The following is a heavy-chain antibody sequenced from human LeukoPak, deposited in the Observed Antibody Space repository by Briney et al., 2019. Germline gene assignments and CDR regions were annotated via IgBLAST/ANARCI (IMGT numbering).Heavy chain of an antibody. Sequence: GGSLRLSCAASGFTFSSYGMHWVRQAPGKGLEWVAVISYDGSNKYYADSVKGRFTISRDNSKNTLHLQMSSLRAEDTAVYYCAKDSRPAVASYYYYGMDVWGQGTTVTVSS. J-gene: IGHJ6*02. D-gene: IGHD6-19*01. CDR2: ISYDGSNK. CDR1: GFTFSSYG. CDR3: AKDSRPAVASYYYYGMDV. V-gene: IGHV3-30*18.